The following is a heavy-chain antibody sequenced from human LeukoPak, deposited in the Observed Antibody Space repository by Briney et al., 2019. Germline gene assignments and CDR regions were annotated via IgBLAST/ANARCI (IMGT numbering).Heavy chain of an antibody. CDR3: AIGGILTGYDPEI. CDR2: IYYSGST. J-gene: IGHJ3*02. V-gene: IGHV4-39*07. CDR1: GGSVSSSSYY. D-gene: IGHD3-9*01. Sequence: SETLSLTCTVSGGSVSSSSYYWGWTRQPPGKGLEWIGSIYYSGSTYYNPSLKSRVSISVDTSKNQFSLKLNSLTAADTAVYYCAIGGILTGYDPEIWGQGTMVTVSS.